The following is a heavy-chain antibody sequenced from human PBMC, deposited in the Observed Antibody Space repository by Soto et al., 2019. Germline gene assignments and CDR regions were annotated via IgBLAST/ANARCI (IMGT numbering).Heavy chain of an antibody. J-gene: IGHJ5*02. CDR1: GFSFTGYY. V-gene: IGHV1-2*02. CDR2: INAHSGGT. D-gene: IGHD6-6*01. CDR3: AKDLTRQLAYWLDP. Sequence: ASVKVSCKASGFSFTGYYIHWLRQAPGQGLEWMGWINAHSGGTEYAQKFQGRVTLTRDTSIATAYLALTSLTSDDTALYYCAKDLTRQLAYWLDPWGQGTQVTVSS.